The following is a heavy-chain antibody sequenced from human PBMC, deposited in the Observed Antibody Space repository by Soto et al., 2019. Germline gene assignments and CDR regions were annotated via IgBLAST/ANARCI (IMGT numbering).Heavy chain of an antibody. J-gene: IGHJ5*02. CDR1: GFSFTGYY. V-gene: IGHV1-2*02. CDR2: INAHSGGT. D-gene: IGHD6-6*01. CDR3: AKDLTRQLAYWLDP. Sequence: ASVKVSCKASGFSFTGYYIHWLRQAPGQGLEWMGWINAHSGGTEYAQKFQGRVTLTRDTSIATAYLALTSLTSDDTALYYCAKDLTRQLAYWLDPWGQGTQVTVSS.